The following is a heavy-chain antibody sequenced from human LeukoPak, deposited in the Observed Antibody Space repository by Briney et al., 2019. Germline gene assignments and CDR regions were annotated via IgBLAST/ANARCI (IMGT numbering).Heavy chain of an antibody. CDR2: INHSGST. J-gene: IGHJ4*02. V-gene: IGHV4-34*01. D-gene: IGHD3-16*01. CDR3: ARGIDY. Sequence: PSETLSLTCAVYGGSFSGYYWSWIRQPPGKGLEWIGEINHSGSTNYNPSLKSRVTISVDTSKNQFSLKLSSVTAADTAVYYCARGIDYWGQGTLVTVSS. CDR1: GGSFSGYY.